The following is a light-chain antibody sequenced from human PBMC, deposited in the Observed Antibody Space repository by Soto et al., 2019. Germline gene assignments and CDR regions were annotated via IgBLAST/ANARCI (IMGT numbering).Light chain of an antibody. V-gene: IGKV1-5*01. J-gene: IGKJ1*01. Sequence: GDRVTITCRASQTISNWLAWYQQKPGKAPKLLIYDAYTLESGVTSRFSGSGSGTEFTLTISTLQPDDFATYYCQQYNTYTWTVGQGTKVDIK. CDR1: QTISNW. CDR2: DAY. CDR3: QQYNTYTWT.